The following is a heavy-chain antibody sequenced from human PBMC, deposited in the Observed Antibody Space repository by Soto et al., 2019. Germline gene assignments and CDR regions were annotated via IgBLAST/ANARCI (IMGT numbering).Heavy chain of an antibody. CDR2: IYYSGST. Sequence: SETLSLTCTVSGGPISSYYWTWIRQPPGKGLEWIGHIYYSGSTNYNPSLKSRVTISVDTSKNQFSLKLSSVTAADTAVYYCARNGRVAAAFDYWGQGTLVTVSS. V-gene: IGHV4-59*01. CDR3: ARNGRVAAAFDY. J-gene: IGHJ4*02. CDR1: GGPISSYY. D-gene: IGHD6-13*01.